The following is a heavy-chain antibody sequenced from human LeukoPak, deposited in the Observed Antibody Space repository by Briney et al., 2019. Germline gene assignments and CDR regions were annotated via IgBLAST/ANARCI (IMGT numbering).Heavy chain of an antibody. Sequence: ASVKVSCKASGGNFISYAVSWVRQAPGQGLEWMGGIIPMFGTSNYAQKFQGRVTITTDESTTTAYMELSSLSTEDTAVYYCATYTLSQFWSGYYHFDYWGQGTLVSVSS. J-gene: IGHJ4*02. CDR3: ATYTLSQFWSGYYHFDY. CDR1: GGNFISYA. CDR2: IIPMFGTS. D-gene: IGHD3-3*01. V-gene: IGHV1-69*05.